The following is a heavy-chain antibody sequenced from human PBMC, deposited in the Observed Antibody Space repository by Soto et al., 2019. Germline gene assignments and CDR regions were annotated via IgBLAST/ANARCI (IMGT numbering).Heavy chain of an antibody. V-gene: IGHV1-18*01. CDR1: GYTFTNYG. CDR2: ISAYNGNT. Sequence: ASVKVSCKASGYTFTNYGITWVRQAPGQGLEWMGWISAYNGNTHYTQRLQGRVTMTTAYMEVISLKSEDTAVYYCARENFNGFDFWGQGTLVTVSS. CDR3: ARENFNGFDF. J-gene: IGHJ5*01.